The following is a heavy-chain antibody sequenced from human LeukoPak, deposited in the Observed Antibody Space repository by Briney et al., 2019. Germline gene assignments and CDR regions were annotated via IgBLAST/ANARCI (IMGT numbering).Heavy chain of an antibody. D-gene: IGHD5-12*01. J-gene: IGHJ4*02. CDR2: ISAYNGNT. Sequence: ASVTVSCKASGYTFISYGISWVRQAPGQGLEWMGWISAYNGNTNYAQKLQGRVTMTTDTSTSTAYMELRSLRSDDTAVYYCARDSLGVATHDDDYWGQGTLVTVSS. CDR3: ARDSLGVATHDDDY. CDR1: GYTFISYG. V-gene: IGHV1-18*04.